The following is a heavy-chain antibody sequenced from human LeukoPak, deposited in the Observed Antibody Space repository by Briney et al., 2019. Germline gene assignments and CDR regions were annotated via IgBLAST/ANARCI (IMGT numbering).Heavy chain of an antibody. CDR2: IYSGGST. CDR3: ARGRQYSTGWYYFDY. D-gene: IGHD6-19*01. CDR1: GFTVGSNY. Sequence: GGSLRLSCAASGFTVGSNYMSWVRQAPGKGLEWVSVIYSGGSTYYADSVKGRFSISRDNSKNTLYLQMNCLRAEDTAVYYCARGRQYSTGWYYFDYWGQGTLVTVPS. V-gene: IGHV3-53*01. J-gene: IGHJ4*02.